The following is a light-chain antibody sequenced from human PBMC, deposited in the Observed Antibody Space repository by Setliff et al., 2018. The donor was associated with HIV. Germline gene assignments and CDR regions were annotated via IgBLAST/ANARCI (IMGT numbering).Light chain of an antibody. V-gene: IGLV2-11*01. CDR1: SSDVGGYNY. J-gene: IGLJ2*01. CDR3: CSYAGSYTVL. Sequence: LTQPRSVSGSPGQSVTMSCTGTSSDVGGYNYVSWYQQHPGKAPKLMIYDVSKRPSGVPDRFSGSKSGNTAFLTISGLQGEDEADYYCCSYAGSYTVLFGGGTKVTVL. CDR2: DVS.